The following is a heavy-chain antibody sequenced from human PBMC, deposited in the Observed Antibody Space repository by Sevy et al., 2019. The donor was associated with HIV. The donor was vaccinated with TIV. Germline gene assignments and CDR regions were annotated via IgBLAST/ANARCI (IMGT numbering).Heavy chain of an antibody. V-gene: IGHV3-23*01. J-gene: IGHJ3*02. CDR3: AKRAAGALAALDI. CDR1: GFTFRNYV. Sequence: GGSLRLSCAASGFTFRNYVMNWVRQPPGKGLEWVSVISDGGGNTYYADSVKGRFTISRDDSKSTLYLQMNSLRVEDTAVYFCAKRAAGALAALDIWGQGTMVTVSS. CDR2: ISDGGGNT. D-gene: IGHD3-10*01.